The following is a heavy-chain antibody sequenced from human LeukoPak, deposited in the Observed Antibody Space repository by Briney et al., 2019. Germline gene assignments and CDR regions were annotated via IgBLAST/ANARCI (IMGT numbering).Heavy chain of an antibody. CDR3: ARATDYDILTGSYFDY. V-gene: IGHV4-59*01. CDR1: GGSISSYY. D-gene: IGHD3-9*01. CDR2: IYYSGST. J-gene: IGHJ4*02. Sequence: PSGTLSLTCTVSGGSISSYYWSWIRQPPGKGLEWIGYIYYSGSTNYNPSLKSRVTISVDTSKNQFSLKLSSVTAADTAVYSCARATDYDILTGSYFDYWGQGTLVTVSS.